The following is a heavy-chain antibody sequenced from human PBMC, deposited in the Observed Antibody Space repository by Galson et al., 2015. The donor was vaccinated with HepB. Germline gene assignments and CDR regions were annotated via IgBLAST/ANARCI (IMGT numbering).Heavy chain of an antibody. J-gene: IGHJ4*02. CDR1: GFTFSSYA. V-gene: IGHV3-64*01. CDR3: ARGAGHSSGWYGINFDY. CDR2: ISSNGGST. Sequence: SLRLSCAASGFTFSSYAMHWVRQAPGKGLEYVSAISSNGGSTYYANSVKGRFTISRDNSKNTLYLQMGSLRAEDMAVYYCARGAGHSSGWYGINFDYWGQGTLVTVSS. D-gene: IGHD6-19*01.